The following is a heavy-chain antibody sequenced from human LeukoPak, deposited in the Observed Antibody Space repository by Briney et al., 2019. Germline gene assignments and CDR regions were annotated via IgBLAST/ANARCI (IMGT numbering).Heavy chain of an antibody. D-gene: IGHD3-22*01. CDR1: GFTFSSYS. CDR2: ISSSSSYI. J-gene: IGHJ6*03. Sequence: PGGSLRLSCAASGFTFSSYSMNWVRQAPGKGLEWVSSISSSSSYIYYADSVKGRFTISRDNAKNSLYLQMNSLRAEDTAVYYCARLYDSSGYYYYYYMDVWGKGTTVTVSS. CDR3: ARLYDSSGYYYYYYMDV. V-gene: IGHV3-21*01.